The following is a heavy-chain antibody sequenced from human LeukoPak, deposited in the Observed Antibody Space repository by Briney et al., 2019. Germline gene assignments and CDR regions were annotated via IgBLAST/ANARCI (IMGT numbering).Heavy chain of an antibody. CDR2: IIPIFGTA. CDR1: GGTFSSYA. J-gene: IGHJ6*02. D-gene: IGHD3-22*01. CDR3: ARAKSPDDSSGYWDYYYYGMDV. V-gene: IGHV1-69*01. Sequence: GASVKVSCNASGGTFSSYAISWVRQAPGQRLEWMGGIIPIFGTANYAQKFQGRVTITADESTSTAYMELSSLRSEDTAVYYCARAKSPDDSSGYWDYYYYGMDVWGQGTTVTVSS.